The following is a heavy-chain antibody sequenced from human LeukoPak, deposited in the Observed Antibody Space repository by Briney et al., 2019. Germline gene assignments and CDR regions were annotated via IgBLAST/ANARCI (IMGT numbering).Heavy chain of an antibody. V-gene: IGHV1-24*01. D-gene: IGHD1-26*01. CDR1: GYTLTELS. CDR3: ATDRVGGRGSGSYPLSY. Sequence: GASVKVSCTVSGYTLTELSMHWVRQAPGKGLEWMGGFDPEDGETIYAQKFQGRVTMTEDTSTDTAYMELSSLRSEDTAVYYCATDRVGGRGSGSYPLSYWGQGTLVTVSS. J-gene: IGHJ4*02. CDR2: FDPEDGET.